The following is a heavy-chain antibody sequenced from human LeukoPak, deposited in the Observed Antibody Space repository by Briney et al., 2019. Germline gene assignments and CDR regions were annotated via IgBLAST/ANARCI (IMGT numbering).Heavy chain of an antibody. CDR1: GGPIRSYY. D-gene: IGHD6-13*01. J-gene: IGHJ6*02. Sequence: KPSETLSLTCTVSGGPIRSYYWSWMRQPPGKGLEWIGNIHYSESTNFNPSLKSRVAIAVDTSKNQFSLSMRSMTAADTAVYYCARVSAAGMEFHYGMDVWGQGTMVTVSS. CDR2: IHYSEST. V-gene: IGHV4-59*01. CDR3: ARVSAAGMEFHYGMDV.